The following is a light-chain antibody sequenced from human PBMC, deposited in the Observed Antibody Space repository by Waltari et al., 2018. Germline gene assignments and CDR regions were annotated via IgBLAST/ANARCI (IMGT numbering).Light chain of an antibody. J-gene: IGKJ1*01. CDR1: QGLTRA. Sequence: SCRASQGLTRAVPCYEQKPGQAPSLLIYAASSRDTDVPDRFRGSRSGTDSSLTISSLKPEDIAVYYCRHYLTVPGKFGHGTKVEVK. V-gene: IGKV3D-11*03. CDR3: RHYLTVPGK. CDR2: AAS.